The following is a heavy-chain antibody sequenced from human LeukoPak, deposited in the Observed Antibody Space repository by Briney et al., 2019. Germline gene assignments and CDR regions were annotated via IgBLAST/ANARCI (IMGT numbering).Heavy chain of an antibody. J-gene: IGHJ4*02. V-gene: IGHV3-33*06. CDR1: GFTFSSYA. CDR3: AKELTVYNRGYYFDY. Sequence: QPGGSLRLSCAASGFTFSSYAMSWVRQAPGKGLEWVAVIWYDGSKKFYADSVKGRFTISRDNSKNTLYLQMNSLSAEDTAVYYCAKELTVYNRGYYFDYWGQGILVTVSS. CDR2: IWYDGSKK. D-gene: IGHD1-14*01.